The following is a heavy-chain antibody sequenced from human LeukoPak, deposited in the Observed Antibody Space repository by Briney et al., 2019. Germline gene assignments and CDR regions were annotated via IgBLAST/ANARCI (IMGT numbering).Heavy chain of an antibody. CDR1: GYTFTGYG. Sequence: ASVKVSCKASGYTFTGYGISWVRQAPGQGLEWMGWISAYNGNTNYAQKLQGRVTMTTDTSTSTAYMELRSLRSDDTAVYYCARDLGGYSGYELLDYWGQGTLVTVSS. D-gene: IGHD5-12*01. V-gene: IGHV1-18*01. J-gene: IGHJ4*02. CDR2: ISAYNGNT. CDR3: ARDLGGYSGYELLDY.